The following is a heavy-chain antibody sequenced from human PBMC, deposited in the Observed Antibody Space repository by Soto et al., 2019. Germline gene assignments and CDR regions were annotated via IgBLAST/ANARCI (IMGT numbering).Heavy chain of an antibody. CDR2: ISSYNGDT. CDR3: AGGGVPPSYYSGLRL. V-gene: IGHV1-18*01. D-gene: IGHD1-26*01. CDR1: GYTFTRSG. Sequence: ASVKVSCKASGYTFTRSGISWVRQAPGQGPEWMGWISSYNGDTNYAQTFQGRVTMTTDTSTSTAYVELRSLRSDDTAVYYCAGGGVPPSYYSGLRLWDKGPPVTSSS. J-gene: IGHJ6*04.